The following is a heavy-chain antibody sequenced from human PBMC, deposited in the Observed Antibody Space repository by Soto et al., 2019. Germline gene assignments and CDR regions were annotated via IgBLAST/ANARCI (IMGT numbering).Heavy chain of an antibody. V-gene: IGHV5-10-1*01. Sequence: GESLKISCKGSGYSCTSYWISWVRQMPGKGLEWMGRIDPSDSYTNYSPSFQGHVTISADKSISTAYLQWSSLKASDTAMYYCARAEQWLIAYYYYGMDVWGQGTTVTVSS. D-gene: IGHD6-19*01. CDR3: ARAEQWLIAYYYYGMDV. J-gene: IGHJ6*02. CDR2: IDPSDSYT. CDR1: GYSCTSYW.